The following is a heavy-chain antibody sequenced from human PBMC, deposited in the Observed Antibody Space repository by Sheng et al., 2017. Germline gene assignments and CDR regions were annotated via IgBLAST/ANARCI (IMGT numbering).Heavy chain of an antibody. V-gene: IGHV3-74*02. CDR1: GFTFSDYG. CDR3: AREGRGLWFGEY. D-gene: IGHD3-10*01. Sequence: VQLVESGGGVVQPGRSLRLSCAASGFTFSDYGMHWVRQAPGKGLEWVSRINSDGTSASYADAVKGRFIISRDNAKKTVYLQMNSLGAEDTAVYYCAREGRGLWFGEYWGQGTLVTVSS. CDR2: INSDGTSA. J-gene: IGHJ4*02.